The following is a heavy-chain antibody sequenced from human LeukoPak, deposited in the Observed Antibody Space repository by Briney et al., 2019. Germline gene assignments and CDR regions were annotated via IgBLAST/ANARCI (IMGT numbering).Heavy chain of an antibody. CDR3: ARDLDSYGWFDY. CDR1: GFTFSSYS. CDR2: ISGSGTYK. D-gene: IGHD5-18*01. V-gene: IGHV3-21*01. Sequence: GGSLRLSCAASGFTFSSYSMNWVRQAPGKGLEWVSSISGSGTYKYYADSVKGRFTISRDNAKNSLYLQMNSLRADDTAMYYCARDLDSYGWFDYWGQGTLVTVSS. J-gene: IGHJ4*02.